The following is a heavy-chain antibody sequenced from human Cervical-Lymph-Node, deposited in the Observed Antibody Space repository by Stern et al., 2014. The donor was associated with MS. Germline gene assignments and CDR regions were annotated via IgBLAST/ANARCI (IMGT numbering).Heavy chain of an antibody. D-gene: IGHD2/OR15-2a*01. J-gene: IGHJ5*02. V-gene: IGHV1-2*06. CDR3: ASRKPSDVDNSTWLDL. CDR2: INPHSGET. Sequence: QVQLMQSGAEVKKPGASVKVSCKTSGYSFTDFYIHWMRQAPGEGLEWMGRINPHSGETLYAQEFQGRVTMTRDTSITTAFLEVSRLTSVDTAIYYCASRKPSDVDNSTWLDLWGQGTLVAVSS. CDR1: GYSFTDFY.